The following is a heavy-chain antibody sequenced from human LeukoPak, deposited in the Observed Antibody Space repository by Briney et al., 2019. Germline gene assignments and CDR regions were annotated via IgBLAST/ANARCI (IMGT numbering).Heavy chain of an antibody. CDR3: ARGLGYYYYMDV. V-gene: IGHV4-34*01. CDR2: INHSGST. D-gene: IGHD7-27*01. Sequence: KPSETLSLTCAVYGGSFSGYYWSWIRQPPGKGLEWIGAINHSGSTNYNPSLKSRVTISVDTSKNQFSLKLSSVTAAGTAVYYCARGLGYYYYMDVWGKGTTVTVSS. CDR1: GGSFSGYY. J-gene: IGHJ6*03.